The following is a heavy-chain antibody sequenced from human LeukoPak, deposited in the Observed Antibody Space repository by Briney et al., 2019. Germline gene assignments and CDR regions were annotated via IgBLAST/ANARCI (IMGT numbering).Heavy chain of an antibody. Sequence: SVKVSCKASGGTFSNYAISWVRQAPGQGLEWMGGIIPIFGTANYAQKFQGRVTITADKSTSTAYMELSSLRSEDTAVYYCARDLMITFGGVIVSWFDPWGQGTLVTVSS. CDR3: ARDLMITFGGVIVSWFDP. CDR2: IIPIFGTA. V-gene: IGHV1-69*06. J-gene: IGHJ5*02. CDR1: GGTFSNYA. D-gene: IGHD3-16*02.